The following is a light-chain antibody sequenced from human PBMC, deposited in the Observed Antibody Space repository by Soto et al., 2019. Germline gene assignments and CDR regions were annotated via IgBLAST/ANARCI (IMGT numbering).Light chain of an antibody. Sequence: DIQMTQSPSTLSASVGDRVTITCRASQSISSWLAWYQQKPGKAPKLLFYDASSLESGVPSRFSGSGSGTEFTLTISSLQPDDFATYYCQQRRTFGQGTKVDIK. CDR2: DAS. J-gene: IGKJ1*01. CDR1: QSISSW. CDR3: QQRRT. V-gene: IGKV1-5*01.